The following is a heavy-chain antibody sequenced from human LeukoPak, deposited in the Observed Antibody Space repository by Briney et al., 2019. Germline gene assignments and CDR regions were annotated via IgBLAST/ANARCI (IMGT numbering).Heavy chain of an antibody. CDR1: GGSISSGSYY. CDR3: ARESLGYCSGGSCYSNDY. D-gene: IGHD2-15*01. CDR2: IYYSGST. Sequence: SETLSLTCSVSGGSISSGSYYWSWIRQPAGKGLEWIGSIYYSGSTYYNPSLKSRVTISVDTSKNQFSLKLSSVTAADTAVYYCARESLGYCSGGSCYSNDYWGQGTLVTVSS. J-gene: IGHJ4*02. V-gene: IGHV4-39*07.